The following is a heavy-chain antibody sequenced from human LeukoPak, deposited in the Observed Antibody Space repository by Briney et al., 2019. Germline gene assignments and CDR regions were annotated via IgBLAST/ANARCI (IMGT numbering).Heavy chain of an antibody. CDR1: GYSISSGYY. D-gene: IGHD3-9*01. Sequence: SETLSLTCTVSGYSISSGYYWGWIRQPPGKGLEWIGSIYHSGSTHYNPSLKSRVTISVDTSKNQFSLKLSSVTAADTAVYYCARDITYYDILTGHYYFDYWGQGTLVTVSS. J-gene: IGHJ4*02. V-gene: IGHV4-38-2*02. CDR3: ARDITYYDILTGHYYFDY. CDR2: IYHSGST.